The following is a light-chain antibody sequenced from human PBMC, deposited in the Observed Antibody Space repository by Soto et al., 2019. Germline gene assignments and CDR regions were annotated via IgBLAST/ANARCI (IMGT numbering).Light chain of an antibody. J-gene: IGKJ5*01. CDR1: QNIRYW. Sequence: DIQMTQSPSTLSAYVGDRVTITCRASQNIRYWLAWYQQKPGKAPRLLIYKASSLESGVPSRFSGSGSGTEFTLTISSLQPDDFATYYCQQYNSYSGITFGQGTRLEIK. V-gene: IGKV1-5*03. CDR3: QQYNSYSGIT. CDR2: KAS.